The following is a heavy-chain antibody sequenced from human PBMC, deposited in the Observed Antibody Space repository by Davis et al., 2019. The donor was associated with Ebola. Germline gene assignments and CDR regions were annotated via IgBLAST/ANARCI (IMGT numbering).Heavy chain of an antibody. CDR3: ATDNWGPAL. D-gene: IGHD7-27*01. CDR1: GFTFESSW. V-gene: IGHV3-7*01. CDR2: MKGDGSLK. Sequence: GESLKISCVVSGFTFESSWMTWVRQAPGKGLEWVANMKGDGSLKNYVDSVKGRFTISRDNAKKSLYLEMNSLRPEDTAVYCCATDNWGPALWGQGTLLTVSS. J-gene: IGHJ4*02.